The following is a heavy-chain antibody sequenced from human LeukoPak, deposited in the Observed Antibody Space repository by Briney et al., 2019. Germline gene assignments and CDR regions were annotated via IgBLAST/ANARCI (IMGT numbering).Heavy chain of an antibody. CDR2: ISYSGGT. V-gene: IGHV4-39*01. J-gene: IGHJ5*02. CDR1: GGSISSSSYY. Sequence: PSETLSLTCTVSGGSISSSSYYWGWIRQPPGKGLEWIGDISYSGGTYYNPSLKSRVTISADTPKNQFSLKLSSVTATDTAVYYCASGGSSSWYRWFDPWGQGTLVTVSS. CDR3: ASGGSSSWYRWFDP. D-gene: IGHD6-13*01.